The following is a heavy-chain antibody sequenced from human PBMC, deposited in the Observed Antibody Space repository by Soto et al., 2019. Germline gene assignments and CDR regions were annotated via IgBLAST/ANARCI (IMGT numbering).Heavy chain of an antibody. CDR1: GFTVSSNY. Sequence: GGSLRLSCAASGFTVSSNYMSWVRQAPGKGLEWVSVIYSGGSTYYADSVKGRFTISRDNSKNTLYLQMNSLRAEDTAVYYCASTDCNPAAGDCGIDYWGQGTLVTVSS. CDR3: ASTDCNPAAGDCGIDY. V-gene: IGHV3-66*01. CDR2: IYSGGST. D-gene: IGHD6-13*01. J-gene: IGHJ4*02.